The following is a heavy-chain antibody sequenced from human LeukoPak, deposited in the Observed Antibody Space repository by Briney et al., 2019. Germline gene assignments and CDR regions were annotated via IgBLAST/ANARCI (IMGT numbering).Heavy chain of an antibody. J-gene: IGHJ3*02. Sequence: ETLSLTCTVSGGSISSYYWSWIRQPPGKGLEWIGYIYYSGSTNYNPSLKSRVTISVDTSKNQFSLKLSSVTAADTAVYYCARLEDSGSSAGPCCFDIWGQGTMVTVSS. D-gene: IGHD1-26*01. CDR3: ARLEDSGSSAGPCCFDI. CDR1: GGSISSYY. V-gene: IGHV4-59*08. CDR2: IYYSGST.